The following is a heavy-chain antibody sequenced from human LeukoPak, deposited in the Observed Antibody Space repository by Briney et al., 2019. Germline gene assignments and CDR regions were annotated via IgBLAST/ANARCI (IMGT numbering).Heavy chain of an antibody. Sequence: GGSLRLSCAASGFTFSSYWMHWVRQAPGKGLVWVSRINSDGSSTSYADSGKGRFTISRDNSKNTLYLQMNSLRAEDTAVYYCAKSSRPVTAMAFFDYWGQGTLVTVSS. V-gene: IGHV3-74*01. CDR1: GFTFSSYW. CDR3: AKSSRPVTAMAFFDY. J-gene: IGHJ4*02. D-gene: IGHD5-18*01. CDR2: INSDGSST.